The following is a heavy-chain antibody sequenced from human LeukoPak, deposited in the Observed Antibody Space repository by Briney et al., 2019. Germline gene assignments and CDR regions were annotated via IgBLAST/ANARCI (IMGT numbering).Heavy chain of an antibody. Sequence: PGGSLRLSCAASGFTFRHMWMSWIRQPPGKGLEWIAYIYYSGSTNYNPSLKSRVTISVDTSKNQFSLKLSSVTAADTAVYYCARFKGWGIAVAGDDAFDIWGQGTMVTVSS. J-gene: IGHJ3*02. CDR2: IYYSGST. CDR3: ARFKGWGIAVAGDDAFDI. V-gene: IGHV4-59*08. D-gene: IGHD6-19*01. CDR1: GFTFRHMW.